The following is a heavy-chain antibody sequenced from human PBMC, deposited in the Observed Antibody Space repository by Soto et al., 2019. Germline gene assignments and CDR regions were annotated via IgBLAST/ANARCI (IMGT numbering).Heavy chain of an antibody. CDR2: ISGSGGNT. D-gene: IGHD1-1*01. V-gene: IGHV3-23*01. CDR3: ALFAGYYINWPKGGFDS. Sequence: PGGSLRLSCAASGFTFSDYDMAWVRQSPGEGLEWVSVISGSGGNTFYADSVKGRFTISRDNSKNTVYLQMNSLRAGDTAVYFCALFAGYYINWPKGGFDSWGQGTLVTVSS. CDR1: GFTFSDYD. J-gene: IGHJ4*02.